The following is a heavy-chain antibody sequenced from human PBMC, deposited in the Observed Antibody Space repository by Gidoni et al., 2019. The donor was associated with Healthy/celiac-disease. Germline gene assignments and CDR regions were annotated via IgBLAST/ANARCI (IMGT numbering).Heavy chain of an antibody. V-gene: IGHV3-30-3*01. J-gene: IGHJ4*02. CDR2: ISYDGSNK. D-gene: IGHD6-6*01. Sequence: QVQLVESGGGVVQPGRSLRLACAATGLTFRSYAMHWVRQAPGKGLGWVAVISYDGSNKYYADSVEGRFTISRDNSKNTLYLQMNSLRAEDTAVYYCAREKGSSSRAAFDYWGQGTLVTVSS. CDR3: AREKGSSSRAAFDY. CDR1: GLTFRSYA.